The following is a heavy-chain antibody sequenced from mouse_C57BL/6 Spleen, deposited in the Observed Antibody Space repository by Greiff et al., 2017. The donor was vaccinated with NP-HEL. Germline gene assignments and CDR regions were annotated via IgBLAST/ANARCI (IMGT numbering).Heavy chain of an antibody. CDR3: ARCDYYGSYYYAMDY. CDR2: IYPGDGDT. CDR1: GYAFSSSW. J-gene: IGHJ4*01. V-gene: IGHV1-82*01. D-gene: IGHD1-1*01. Sequence: QVQLQQSGPELVKPGASVKISCKASGYAFSSSWMNWVKQRPGKGLEWIGRIYPGDGDTNYNGTFKGKATLTADKSSSTACMQLGSLTSDDSAVYFCARCDYYGSYYYAMDYWGQGTSVTVSS.